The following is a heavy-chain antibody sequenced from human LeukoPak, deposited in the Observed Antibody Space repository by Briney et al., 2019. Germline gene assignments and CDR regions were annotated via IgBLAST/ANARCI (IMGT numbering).Heavy chain of an antibody. CDR3: ARANYYDTVRDAFDI. V-gene: IGHV4-59*01. CDR1: GGPISSYY. J-gene: IGHJ3*02. D-gene: IGHD3-22*01. CDR2: IYYSGST. Sequence: PSETLSLTCTVSGGPISSYYWSWIRQPPGKGLEWIGYIYYSGSTNYNPSLKSRVTISVDTSKNQFSLELSSVTAADTAVYYCARANYYDTVRDAFDIWGQGTMVTVSS.